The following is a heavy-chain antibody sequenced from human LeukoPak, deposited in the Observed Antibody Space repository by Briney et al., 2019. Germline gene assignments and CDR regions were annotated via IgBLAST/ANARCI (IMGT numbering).Heavy chain of an antibody. V-gene: IGHV3-11*03. Sequence: PGGSLRLSCAASGFTFSDYYMSWIRQAPGKGLEWVSYISSSSSYTNYADSVKGRFTISRDNAKNSLYLQMNSLRAEDTAVYYCARAPCDCSGGSCHGYYYYGMDVWGQGTTVTVSS. CDR2: ISSSSSYT. CDR3: ARAPCDCSGGSCHGYYYYGMDV. CDR1: GFTFSDYY. D-gene: IGHD2-15*01. J-gene: IGHJ6*02.